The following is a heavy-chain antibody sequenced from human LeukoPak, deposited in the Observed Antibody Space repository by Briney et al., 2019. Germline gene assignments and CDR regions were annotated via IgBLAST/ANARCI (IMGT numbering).Heavy chain of an antibody. CDR1: GFTFSTYS. D-gene: IGHD3-16*01. V-gene: IGHV3-48*01. CDR3: ARDFGVTNYHFDY. CDR2: ITSSSSTM. J-gene: IGHJ4*02. Sequence: PGGSLRLSCAASGFTFSTYSMNWVRQAPGKGLEWVSYITSSSSTMFYADSVKGRFTISRDDSKNTLYLQMNSLRAEDTAVYYCARDFGVTNYHFDYWGQGTLVTVSS.